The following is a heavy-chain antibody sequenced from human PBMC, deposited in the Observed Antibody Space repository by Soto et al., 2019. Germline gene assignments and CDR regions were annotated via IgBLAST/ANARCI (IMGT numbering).Heavy chain of an antibody. J-gene: IGHJ5*02. V-gene: IGHV3-33*01. CDR3: ARDYCSGGSCYLENNWFDP. CDR2: IWYDGSNK. Sequence: ESGGGVVQPGRSLRLSCAASGFTFSSYGMHWVRQAPGKGLEWVAVIWYDGSNKYYADSVKGRFTISRDNSKNTLYLQMNSLRAEDTAVYYCARDYCSGGSCYLENNWFDPWGQGTLVTVSS. CDR1: GFTFSSYG. D-gene: IGHD2-15*01.